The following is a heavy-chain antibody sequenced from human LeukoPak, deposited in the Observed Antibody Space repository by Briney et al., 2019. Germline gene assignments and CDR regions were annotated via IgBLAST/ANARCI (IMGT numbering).Heavy chain of an antibody. Sequence: SETLSLTCTVSGGSISDGAYYWSWIRQHPGKGLEWIGYIYHSGSTYYNPSLKSRVTISVDTSKNQFSLNPNSVTDADTAIYYCARYVDATVVHDYWGQGTLVTVSS. CDR2: IYHSGST. CDR1: GGSISDGAYY. D-gene: IGHD4-23*01. CDR3: ARYVDATVVHDY. V-gene: IGHV4-31*03. J-gene: IGHJ4*02.